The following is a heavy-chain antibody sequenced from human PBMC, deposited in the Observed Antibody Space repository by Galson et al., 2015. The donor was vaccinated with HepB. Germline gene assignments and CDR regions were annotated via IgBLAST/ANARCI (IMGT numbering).Heavy chain of an antibody. V-gene: IGHV3-66*02. J-gene: IGHJ4*02. CDR2: IYSGGST. Sequence: SLRLSCAASGFTVSSNYMSWVRQAPGKGLEWVSVIYSGGSTYYADSVKGRFTISRDNSKNTLHLQMNSLRDEDTAVYYCAKQIAAAADWGQGTLVTVSS. CDR1: GFTVSSNY. D-gene: IGHD6-13*01. CDR3: AKQIAAAAD.